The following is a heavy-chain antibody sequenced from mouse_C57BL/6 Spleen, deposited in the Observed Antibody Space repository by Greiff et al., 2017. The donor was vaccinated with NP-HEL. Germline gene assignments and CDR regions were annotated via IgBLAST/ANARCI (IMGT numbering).Heavy chain of an antibody. Sequence: EVKVVESGEGLVKPGGSLKLSCAASGFTFSSYAMSWVRQTPEKRLEWVAYISSGGDYIYYADTVKGRFTISRDNARNTLYLQMSSLKSEDTAMYYCTRDGGEGYAMDYWGQGTSVTVSS. V-gene: IGHV5-9-1*02. CDR3: TRDGGEGYAMDY. D-gene: IGHD1-1*01. J-gene: IGHJ4*01. CDR2: ISSGGDYI. CDR1: GFTFSSYA.